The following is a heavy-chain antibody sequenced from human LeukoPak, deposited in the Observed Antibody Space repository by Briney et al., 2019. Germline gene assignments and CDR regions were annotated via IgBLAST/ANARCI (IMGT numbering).Heavy chain of an antibody. CDR3: ARVGSYYDIPYYFDY. V-gene: IGHV3-21*04. Sequence: GGSLRLSCAASGFTFSSYSMNWVRQAPGKGLEWVSSISSSSSYIYYADSVKGRFTISRDNAKNSLYLQMNSLRAEDTALYYCARVGSYYDIPYYFDYWGQGTLVTVSS. D-gene: IGHD3-22*01. CDR1: GFTFSSYS. J-gene: IGHJ4*02. CDR2: ISSSSSYI.